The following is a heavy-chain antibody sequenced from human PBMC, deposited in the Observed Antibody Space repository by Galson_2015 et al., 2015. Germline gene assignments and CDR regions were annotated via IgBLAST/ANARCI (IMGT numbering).Heavy chain of an antibody. CDR2: ISAYNGNT. V-gene: IGHV1-18*01. Sequence: SVKVSCKASGYTFTSYGISWVRQAPGQGLEWMGWISAYNGNTNYAQKLQGRVTMTTDTSTSTAYMELRSLRSDDTAVYYCGTGTTKRGAFDIWGQGTMVTVSS. CDR1: GYTFTSYG. J-gene: IGHJ3*02. CDR3: GTGTTKRGAFDI. D-gene: IGHD1-1*01.